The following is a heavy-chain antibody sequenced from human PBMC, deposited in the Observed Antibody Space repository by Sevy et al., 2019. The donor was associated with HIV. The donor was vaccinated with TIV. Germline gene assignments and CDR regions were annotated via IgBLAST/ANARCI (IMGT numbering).Heavy chain of an antibody. CDR1: GYTFTSYG. D-gene: IGHD3-10*01. CDR2: ISAYNSNT. V-gene: IGHV1-18*04. CDR3: ARDLLWFGELLHYFDY. Sequence: ASVRVSCKASGYTFTSYGISWVRQAPGQGLEWMGWISAYNSNTNYAQKLQGRVTMTTDTSTSTAYMELRSLRSDDTAVYYCARDLLWFGELLHYFDYWGQGTLVTVSS. J-gene: IGHJ4*02.